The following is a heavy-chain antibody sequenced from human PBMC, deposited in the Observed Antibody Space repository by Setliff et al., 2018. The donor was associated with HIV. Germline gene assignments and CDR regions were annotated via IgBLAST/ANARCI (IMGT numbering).Heavy chain of an antibody. CDR3: ARTRGRAPVSYYFDN. J-gene: IGHJ4*02. V-gene: IGHV4-59*01. CDR2: VSYSGST. Sequence: SETLSLTCRVSSGSISGYYWSWVRQPPGRGLEWIGYVSYSGSTSYNPSLNSRVTMSVDTSRDQFSLKLSTVTAADTAVYYCARTRGRAPVSYYFDNWGQGRLVTVSS. D-gene: IGHD2-2*01. CDR1: SGSISGYY.